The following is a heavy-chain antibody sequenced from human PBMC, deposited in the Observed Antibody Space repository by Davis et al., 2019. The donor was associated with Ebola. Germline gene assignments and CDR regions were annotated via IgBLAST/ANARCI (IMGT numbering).Heavy chain of an antibody. J-gene: IGHJ6*02. CDR1: GGSFSGYY. CDR3: ARIAFLWFGELPPVGLDV. V-gene: IGHV4-34*01. D-gene: IGHD3-10*01. Sequence: PSETLSLTCAVYGGSFSGYYWSWIRQPPGKGLEWIGEINHSGSTNYNPSLKSRVTISVDTSKNQFSLKLSSVTAADTAVYYCARIAFLWFGELPPVGLDVWGQGTTVTVSS. CDR2: INHSGST.